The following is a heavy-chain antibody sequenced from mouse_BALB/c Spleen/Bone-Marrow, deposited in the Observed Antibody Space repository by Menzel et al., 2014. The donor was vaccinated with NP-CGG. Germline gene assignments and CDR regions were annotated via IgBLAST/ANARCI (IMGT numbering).Heavy chain of an antibody. CDR2: ISSGSSTI. D-gene: IGHD4-1*01. CDR1: GFTFXSFG. J-gene: IGHJ2*01. Sequence: EVKLEEPGGGLVQPGGSRKLSCAASGFTFXSFGMHWVRQAPEKGLEWVAYISSGSSTIFYADTLKGRFTVSRDNPKNTLFLQMTSLRSEDTAMYYCTRGGNWDDFDYWGQGTTLTVSS. V-gene: IGHV5-17*02. CDR3: TRGGNWDDFDY.